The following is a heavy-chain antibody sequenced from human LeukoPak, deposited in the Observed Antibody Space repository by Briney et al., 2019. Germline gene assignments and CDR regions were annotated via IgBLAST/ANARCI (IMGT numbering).Heavy chain of an antibody. Sequence: KSSETLSLTCTVSGGSISSYYWSWIRQPPGKGLERIGYIYYSGSTNYNPSLKSRVTISVDTSKNQFSLKLSSVTAADTAVYYCARHEGYSGYGRLDYWGQGTLVTVSS. CDR1: GGSISSYY. CDR2: IYYSGST. J-gene: IGHJ4*02. V-gene: IGHV4-59*08. D-gene: IGHD5-12*01. CDR3: ARHEGYSGYGRLDY.